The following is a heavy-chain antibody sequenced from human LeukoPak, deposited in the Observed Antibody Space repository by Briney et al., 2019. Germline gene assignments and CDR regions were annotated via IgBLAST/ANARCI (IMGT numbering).Heavy chain of an antibody. CDR2: ISGSGGST. D-gene: IGHD6-19*01. V-gene: IGHV3-23*01. J-gene: IGHJ3*02. Sequence: GGTLRLSCAASGFTFSSYGMSWVRQAPGKGLEWVSAISGSGGSTYYADSVKGRFTISRDNSKNTLYLQMNSLRAEDTAVYYCAKDVSSGWPPDAFDTWGQGTMVTVSS. CDR1: GFTFSSYG. CDR3: AKDVSSGWPPDAFDT.